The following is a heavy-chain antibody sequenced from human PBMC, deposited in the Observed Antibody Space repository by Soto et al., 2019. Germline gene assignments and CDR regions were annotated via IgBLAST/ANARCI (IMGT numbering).Heavy chain of an antibody. D-gene: IGHD3-3*01. Sequence: SGPTLVNPTETLTLTCTVSGFSLSNARMGVSWIRQPPGKALEWLAHIFSNDEKSYSTSLKSRLTISKDTSKSQVVLTMTNMDPLDTATYYCARIGDLWSGYYLDSYYGMDVCDQGTTVTVSS. CDR1: GFSLSNARMG. CDR3: ARIGDLWSGYYLDSYYGMDV. V-gene: IGHV2-26*01. J-gene: IGHJ6*02. CDR2: IFSNDEK.